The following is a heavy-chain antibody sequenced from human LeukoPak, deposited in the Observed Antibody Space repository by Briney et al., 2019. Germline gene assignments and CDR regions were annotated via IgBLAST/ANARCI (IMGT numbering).Heavy chain of an antibody. CDR1: GFTFDDYA. D-gene: IGHD3-22*01. CDR3: AKYTDSSGYYYGAYDY. J-gene: IGHJ4*02. V-gene: IGHV3-9*01. Sequence: GGPLRLSCAASGFTFDDYAMHWLRQAPGKGLEWVSGISWNSGSIGYADSVKGRFTISRDNAKTSLYLQMNSLRAEDTALYYCAKYTDSSGYYYGAYDYWGQGTLVTVSS. CDR2: ISWNSGSI.